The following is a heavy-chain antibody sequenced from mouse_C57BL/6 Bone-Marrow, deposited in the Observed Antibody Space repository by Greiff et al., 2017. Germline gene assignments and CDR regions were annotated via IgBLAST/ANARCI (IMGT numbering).Heavy chain of an antibody. CDR3: ARGAYYSNRFDY. D-gene: IGHD2-5*01. CDR2: IYPGDGDT. V-gene: IGHV1-82*01. Sequence: VQRVESGPELVKPGASVKISCKASGYAFSSSWMNWVKQRPGKGLEWIGRIYPGDGDTNYNGKFKGKATLTADKSSSTAYMQLSSLTSEDSAVYFCARGAYYSNRFDYWGQGTTLTVSS. J-gene: IGHJ2*01. CDR1: GYAFSSSW.